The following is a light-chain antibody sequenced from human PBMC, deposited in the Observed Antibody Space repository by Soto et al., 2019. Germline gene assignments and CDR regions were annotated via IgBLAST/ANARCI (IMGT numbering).Light chain of an antibody. J-gene: IGKJ5*01. CDR2: GAS. CDR1: QSVSSN. CDR3: QQYNNWIT. V-gene: IGKV3-15*01. Sequence: EIFMTQSPATLSVSQWEIATLSCRASQSVSSNLAWYQQKPGQAPRLLIYGASTRATGIPARFSGSGSGTEFTLTISSLQSEDFAIYYCQQYNNWITFGQGTRLEIK.